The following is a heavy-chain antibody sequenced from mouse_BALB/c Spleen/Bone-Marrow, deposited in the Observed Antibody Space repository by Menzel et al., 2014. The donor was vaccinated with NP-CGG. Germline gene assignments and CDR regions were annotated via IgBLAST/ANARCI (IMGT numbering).Heavy chain of an antibody. CDR3: TRRWLRRGFDY. CDR2: IDPETGGT. CDR1: GYTFTDYE. J-gene: IGHJ2*01. D-gene: IGHD2-2*01. Sequence: VQLQQSGAELVRPGASVTLSCKASGYTFTDYEMHWVKQTPVHGLEWIGAIDPETGGTAYNQKFKGKDTLTADKSSSTAYMELRSLTSEDSAVYYCTRRWLRRGFDYWGQGTTLTVSS. V-gene: IGHV1-15*01.